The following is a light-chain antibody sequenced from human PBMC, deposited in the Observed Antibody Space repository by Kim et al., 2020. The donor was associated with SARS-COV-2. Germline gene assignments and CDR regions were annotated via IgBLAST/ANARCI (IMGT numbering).Light chain of an antibody. CDR1: NMGTKN. CDR2: RDT. V-gene: IGLV3-9*01. Sequence: SVALGQTARITCGGKNMGTKNVHWYQQKPGQAPVLVMYRDTNRPSGIPERFSGSNSGNTATLTISGAQAGDEADYYCQVWDSSTWVFGGGTQLTVL. CDR3: QVWDSSTWV. J-gene: IGLJ2*01.